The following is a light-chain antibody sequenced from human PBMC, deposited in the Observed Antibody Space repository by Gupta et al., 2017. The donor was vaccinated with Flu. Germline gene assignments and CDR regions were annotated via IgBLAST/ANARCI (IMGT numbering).Light chain of an antibody. CDR2: EVS. Sequence: QPALTQPASVSAAPGQSITISCTGTSSDVGAYNYVSWYQQHPGKAPKLMIYEVSTRPSGVSNRFSGSKSGNTASLTISGLQAEDEADYYCNSYTGSSTVVFGGGTKLTVL. CDR1: SSDVGAYNY. CDR3: NSYTGSSTVV. V-gene: IGLV2-14*01. J-gene: IGLJ3*02.